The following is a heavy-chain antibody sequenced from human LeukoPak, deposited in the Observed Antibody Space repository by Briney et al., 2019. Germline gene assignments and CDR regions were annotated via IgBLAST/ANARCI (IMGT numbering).Heavy chain of an antibody. CDR1: GFTFSSYG. CDR2: ISYDGSNK. Sequence: GGSLRLSCAASGFTFSSYGMHWVRQAPGKGLEXVAVISYDGSNKYYADSVKGRFTISRDNSKNTLYLQMNSLRAEDTAVYYCARIRGVIIDYWGQGTLVTVSS. CDR3: ARIRGVIIDY. D-gene: IGHD3-10*01. J-gene: IGHJ4*02. V-gene: IGHV3-30*03.